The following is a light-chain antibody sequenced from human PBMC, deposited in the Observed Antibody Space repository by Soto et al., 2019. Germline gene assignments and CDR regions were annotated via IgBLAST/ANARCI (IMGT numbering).Light chain of an antibody. J-gene: IGKJ2*01. V-gene: IGKV3-11*01. CDR1: QSVSSY. Sequence: EIVLTQSPATLSLSPGERATLSCRASQSVSSYLAWYQQKPGQAPRLLIYDASNRATGIPARFSGSGSGTDFTLTISSLEPEDFAVYHCQQYGSSHVTFGQGTKVEIK. CDR2: DAS. CDR3: QQYGSSHVT.